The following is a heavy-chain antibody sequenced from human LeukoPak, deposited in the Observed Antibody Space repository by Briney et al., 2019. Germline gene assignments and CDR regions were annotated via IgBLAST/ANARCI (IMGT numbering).Heavy chain of an antibody. V-gene: IGHV3-30*02. Sequence: GGSLRLSCAASGFNFSSYDMHWVRQAPGKGLQWVAFIRSDGSDKYYGDSVKGRFTISRDNAKNSLYLQMNSLRAEDTAVYYCAREGPGGIVVVPAARSRDFWSGYSFDYWGQGTLVTVSS. CDR1: GFNFSSYD. CDR3: AREGPGGIVVVPAARSRDFWSGYSFDY. CDR2: IRSDGSDK. D-gene: IGHD2-2*01. J-gene: IGHJ4*02.